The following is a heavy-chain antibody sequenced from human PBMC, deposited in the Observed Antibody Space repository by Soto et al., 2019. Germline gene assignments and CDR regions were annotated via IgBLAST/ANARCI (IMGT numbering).Heavy chain of an antibody. V-gene: IGHV4-59*01. J-gene: IGHJ4*02. Sequence: QVQLQESGPGLVKPSETLSPTCSVSGGSISRYYWSWIRQPPGRGLERIGYVYSSGSTHCNPSLKSRVTISIDTSKNHFSLNLSSVTAADTAVYYCARRNGYNLYVDYWGQGTLVTVSS. CDR2: VYSSGST. CDR1: GGSISRYY. CDR3: ARRNGYNLYVDY. D-gene: IGHD5-12*01.